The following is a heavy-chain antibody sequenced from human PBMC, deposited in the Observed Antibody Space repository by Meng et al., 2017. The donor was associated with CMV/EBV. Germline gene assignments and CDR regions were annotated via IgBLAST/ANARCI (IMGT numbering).Heavy chain of an antibody. Sequence: GESLKISCAASGFTFSDYYMSWIRQAPGKGLEWVSYISSSGSTIYYADSVKGRFTISRDNAKNSLYLQMNSLRAEDTAVYYCARGSRTVTYYYYGMDVWGQGTTVTVSS. D-gene: IGHD4-11*01. CDR2: ISSSGSTI. V-gene: IGHV3-11*01. CDR3: ARGSRTVTYYYYGMDV. CDR1: GFTFSDYY. J-gene: IGHJ6*02.